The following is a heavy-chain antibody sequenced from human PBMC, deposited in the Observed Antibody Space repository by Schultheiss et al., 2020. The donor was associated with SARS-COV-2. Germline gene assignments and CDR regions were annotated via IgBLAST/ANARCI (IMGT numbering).Heavy chain of an antibody. J-gene: IGHJ3*02. V-gene: IGHV4-31*03. CDR2: IYYSGST. CDR3: ARVGDGYNSDDAFDI. Sequence: SQTLSLTCTVSGGSISSGGYYWSWIRQHPGKGLEWIGYIYYSGSTYYNPSLKSRVTISVDTSKNQFSLKLSSVTAADTAVYYCARVGDGYNSDDAFDIWGQGTMVTVSS. CDR1: GGSISSGGYY. D-gene: IGHD5-24*01.